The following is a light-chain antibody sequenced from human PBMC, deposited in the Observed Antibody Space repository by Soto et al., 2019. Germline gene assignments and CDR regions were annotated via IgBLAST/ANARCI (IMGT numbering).Light chain of an antibody. CDR1: QGIRKD. J-gene: IGKJ1*01. CDR2: ATS. Sequence: AIQMTQSPSSLSASVGDRVTMTCRASQGIRKDLAWYQQKPGKAPKLLIYATSSLQSGVPSRFSGSGSGRDFTLTISSLQPEDFAPYYCLQDYNYPRTFGQGTKVDIK. CDR3: LQDYNYPRT. V-gene: IGKV1-6*02.